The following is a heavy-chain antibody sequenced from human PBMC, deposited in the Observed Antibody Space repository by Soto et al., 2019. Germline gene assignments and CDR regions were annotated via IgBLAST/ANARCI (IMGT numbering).Heavy chain of an antibody. CDR1: GYTFSSYG. V-gene: IGHV1-18*04. CDR2: INPYNGHT. J-gene: IGHJ4*02. D-gene: IGHD3-9*01. CDR3: ARARRWVLTGYWEFDY. Sequence: QVHLVQSGAEVKKPGASVEVSCKASGYTFSSYGINWVRQAPGQGLEWMGWINPYNGHTNHAQEFQDRVTMTTDTSTTTAYMELRGLRSDDTAVYYCARARRWVLTGYWEFDYWGQGTLVTVSS.